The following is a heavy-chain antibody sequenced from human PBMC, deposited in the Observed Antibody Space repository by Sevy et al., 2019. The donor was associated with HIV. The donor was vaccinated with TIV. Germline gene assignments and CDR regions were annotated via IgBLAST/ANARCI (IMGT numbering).Heavy chain of an antibody. CDR1: GYTFTSYY. J-gene: IGHJ6*02. Sequence: ASVKVSCKASGYTFTSYYMHWVRQAPGQGLEWMGIINPSGGSTSYAQKFQGRVTMTRDTSTSTVYMELSSLRSEDTAVYYCSRDRKPSPSPHDSRSLGYYSAMDVWGQGTTVTVSS. CDR2: INPSGGST. D-gene: IGHD3-22*01. CDR3: SRDRKPSPSPHDSRSLGYYSAMDV. V-gene: IGHV1-46*03.